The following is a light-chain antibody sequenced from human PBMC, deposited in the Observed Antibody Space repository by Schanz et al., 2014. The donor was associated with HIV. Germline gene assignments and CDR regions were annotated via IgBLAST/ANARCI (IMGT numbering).Light chain of an antibody. J-gene: IGKJ1*01. CDR2: GAS. CDR1: QAVSGGH. CDR3: QQHSDWPWT. Sequence: EIVLTQSPGTLSVSPGDRATLSCTASQAVSGGHLAWYQQRPGQAPRLLIYGASRRATGIPDRFSGGGSGTEFTLTISSLQSEDFAVYYCQQHSDWPWTFGQGTKVEMK. V-gene: IGKV3-20*01.